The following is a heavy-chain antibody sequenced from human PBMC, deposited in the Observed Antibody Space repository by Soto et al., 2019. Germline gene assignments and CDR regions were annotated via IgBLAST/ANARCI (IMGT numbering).Heavy chain of an antibody. CDR3: ARHSGYSGYDYYYYYYGMDV. D-gene: IGHD5-12*01. J-gene: IGHJ6*02. CDR2: IYYSGST. CDR1: GGSISSYY. Sequence: SETLSLTCTVSGGSISSYYWSWIRQPPGKGLEWIGYIYYSGSTNYNPSLKSRVTMSVDTSKNQFSLKLSSVTAADTALYYCARHSGYSGYDYYYYYYGMDVWGQGTTVTVSS. V-gene: IGHV4-59*08.